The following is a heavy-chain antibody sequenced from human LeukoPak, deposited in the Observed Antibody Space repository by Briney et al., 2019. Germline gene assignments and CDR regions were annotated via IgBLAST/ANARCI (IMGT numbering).Heavy chain of an antibody. Sequence: GESLKISCKGSGYSFTSYWIVWGRQMPGKGLEWMGIIYPGDSDTRYSPSFQGQVTISADKSINTAYLQWSSLKASDTAIYYCARRAAVIDWFDPWGQGTLVSVSS. J-gene: IGHJ5*02. V-gene: IGHV5-51*01. CDR2: IYPGDSDT. CDR1: GYSFTSYW. CDR3: ARRAAVIDWFDP. D-gene: IGHD6-13*01.